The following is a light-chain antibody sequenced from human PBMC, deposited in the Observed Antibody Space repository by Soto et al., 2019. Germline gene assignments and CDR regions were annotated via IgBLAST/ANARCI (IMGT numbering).Light chain of an antibody. CDR1: SSDVGAYNS. CDR2: EVS. V-gene: IGLV2-8*01. Sequence: QSALTQPPSASGSPGQSVTISCTGTSSDVGAYNSVSWYQQHPGKAPKLMIYEVSKRPSGVPDRFSGSKSGNTASLTVSGLQAEDEADYYCSSYAGSKDVFGTGTKLTVL. CDR3: SSYAGSKDV. J-gene: IGLJ1*01.